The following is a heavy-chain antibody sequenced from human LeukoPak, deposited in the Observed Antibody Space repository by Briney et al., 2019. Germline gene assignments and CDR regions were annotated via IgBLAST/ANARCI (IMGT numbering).Heavy chain of an antibody. V-gene: IGHV3-30*14. CDR3: ASRDYYDSSGYNDAFDI. CDR2: ISYDGSNK. J-gene: IGHJ3*02. CDR1: GFTFSSYA. Sequence: AGGSLRLSCAASGFTFSSYAMHWVRQAPGKGLEWVAVISYDGSNKYYADSVKGRFTISRDNSKNTLYLQMNSLRAEDTAVYYCASRDYYDSSGYNDAFDIWGQGTMVTVSS. D-gene: IGHD3-22*01.